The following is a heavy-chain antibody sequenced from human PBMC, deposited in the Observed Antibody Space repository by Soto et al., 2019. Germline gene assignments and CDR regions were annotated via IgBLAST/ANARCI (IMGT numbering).Heavy chain of an antibody. J-gene: IGHJ4*02. Sequence: ASVKVSCKASGGTFSSYAISWVRQAPGQGLEWMGGIIPIFGTANYAQKFQGRVTITADESTSTAYMELSSLRSEDTAVYYCARDSRGSMYGEIFDYWGQGTLVTVSS. CDR1: GGTFSSYA. CDR3: ARDSRGSMYGEIFDY. D-gene: IGHD3-22*01. V-gene: IGHV1-69*13. CDR2: IIPIFGTA.